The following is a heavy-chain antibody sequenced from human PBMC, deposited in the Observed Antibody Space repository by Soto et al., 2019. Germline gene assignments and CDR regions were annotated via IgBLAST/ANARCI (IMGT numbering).Heavy chain of an antibody. V-gene: IGHV1-18*01. Sequence: ASVKVSCKASGYTFTSYGISWVRQAPGQGLEWMGGISAYNGNTNYAQKLQGRVTMTTDTSTSTAYMELRSLRSEDTAVYYCARGKANLLRWFGRREKNWFDPWGQGTLVSVSS. D-gene: IGHD3-10*01. CDR2: ISAYNGNT. CDR1: GYTFTSYG. CDR3: ARGKANLLRWFGRREKNWFDP. J-gene: IGHJ5*02.